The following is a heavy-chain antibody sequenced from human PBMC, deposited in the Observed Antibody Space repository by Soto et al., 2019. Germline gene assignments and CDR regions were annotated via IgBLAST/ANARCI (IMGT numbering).Heavy chain of an antibody. V-gene: IGHV3-23*01. CDR1: GFTFSTHT. CDR3: AKGLDRASLDF. CDR2: LTADSDDT. D-gene: IGHD1-1*01. Sequence: EVQLLESGGTLVQPGGSLRLSCVASGFTFSTHTMNWVLQAPGKGLEWVSRLTADSDDTSYADSIKGRFTVSRDNSKNTLYLQMNSVRAEDTAIYYCAKGLDRASLDFWGQGALVTVSS. J-gene: IGHJ4*02.